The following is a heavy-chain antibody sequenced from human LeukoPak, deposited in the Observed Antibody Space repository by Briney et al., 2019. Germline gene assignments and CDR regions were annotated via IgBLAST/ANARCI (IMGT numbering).Heavy chain of an antibody. D-gene: IGHD3-10*01. CDR3: ARVPMVRGVMGDWFDP. Sequence: SVKVSCKASGGTFSSYAISWVRQAPGQGLEWMGGIIPIFGTANYAQKFQGRVTITADKSTSTAYMELSSLKSEDTAVYYCARVPMVRGVMGDWFDPWGQGTLVTVSS. V-gene: IGHV1-69*06. J-gene: IGHJ5*02. CDR2: IIPIFGTA. CDR1: GGTFSSYA.